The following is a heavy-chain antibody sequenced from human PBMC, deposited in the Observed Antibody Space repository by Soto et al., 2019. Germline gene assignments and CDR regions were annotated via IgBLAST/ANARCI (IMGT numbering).Heavy chain of an antibody. CDR1: GDSISSADYY. J-gene: IGHJ6*02. CDR2: IFYSGTT. V-gene: IGHV4-30-4*02. Sequence: SETLSLTCTVSGDSISSADYYWSWIRQTPGKGLEWIGHIFYSGTTYYNPSLKSRVTMSVDTSKSQFSLKLTSVTAADTAVYYCARGEDAFFYYGLDVWGQGITVTVS. CDR3: ARGEDAFFYYGLDV.